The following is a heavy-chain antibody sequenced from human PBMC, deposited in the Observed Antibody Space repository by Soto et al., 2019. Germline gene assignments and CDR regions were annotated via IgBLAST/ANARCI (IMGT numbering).Heavy chain of an antibody. D-gene: IGHD3-22*01. CDR3: ARSKSLYDSSGYLDY. CDR1: GYTFTGYY. Sequence: ASVKVSCKASGYTFTGYYMHWVRQAPGQGLEWMGWINPNSGGTNYAQKFQGWVTMTRDTSISTAYMELSRLRSDDTAVYYCARSKSLYDSSGYLDYWGQGTLVTVSS. J-gene: IGHJ4*02. V-gene: IGHV1-2*04. CDR2: INPNSGGT.